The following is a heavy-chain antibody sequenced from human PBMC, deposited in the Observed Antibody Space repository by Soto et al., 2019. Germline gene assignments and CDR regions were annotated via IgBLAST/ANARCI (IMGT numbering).Heavy chain of an antibody. J-gene: IGHJ3*02. Sequence: EVQLVESGGGLVQPGGSLRLSCAASGFSFSGYWMSWVRQAPGKGLEWVANMNEDGSQRYYVDSVKGRFTISRDNARNSLYLQLNSLRAEDTAVYYCAKHKLGARAFDIWGRGTMITVSS. CDR1: GFSFSGYW. CDR2: MNEDGSQR. V-gene: IGHV3-7*05. D-gene: IGHD6-6*01. CDR3: AKHKLGARAFDI.